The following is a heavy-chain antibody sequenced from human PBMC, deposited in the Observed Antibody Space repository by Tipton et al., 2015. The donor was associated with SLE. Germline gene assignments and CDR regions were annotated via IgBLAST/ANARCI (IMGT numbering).Heavy chain of an antibody. J-gene: IGHJ4*02. D-gene: IGHD3-10*01. V-gene: IGHV3-30*04. Sequence: QLVQSGGGVVQPGRSLRLSCAASGFTFSTYAMHWVRQAPDKGLEWVALISYDGSYAYYADSVKGRFTFSRDNSRNTLYLQMNSLRPEDTAVYYCARSSLAAGAYFDYWGQGTLVTVSS. CDR3: ARSSLAAGAYFDY. CDR2: ISYDGSYA. CDR1: GFTFSTYA.